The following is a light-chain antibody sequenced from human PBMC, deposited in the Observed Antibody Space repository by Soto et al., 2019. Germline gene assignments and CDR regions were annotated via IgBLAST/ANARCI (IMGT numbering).Light chain of an antibody. J-gene: IGKJ4*01. CDR3: QQTTSFPLT. Sequence: DIQMTQSPSFVSVSVGDRVIITCRASQGISSWLAWYQHRPGRAPKLLIHAASNLESGVPSRFSGSGSGTDFTLTISSLQPEDFATYYCQQTTSFPLTFGGGTKVEIK. V-gene: IGKV1-12*01. CDR2: AAS. CDR1: QGISSW.